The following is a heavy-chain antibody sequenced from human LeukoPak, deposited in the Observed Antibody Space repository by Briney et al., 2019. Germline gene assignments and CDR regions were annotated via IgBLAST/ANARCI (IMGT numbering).Heavy chain of an antibody. CDR1: GFTFGNYV. D-gene: IGHD1-1*01. CDR2: ITGTGETT. Sequence: GGSLRLSCAASGFTFGNYVFSWVRQAPGKGLEWVSTITGTGETTSYADSVKGRFTISRDNSKNTLSLQMNSLRADDTAVYYCAKVTGTNGAFDMWGQGTMVSVSS. J-gene: IGHJ3*02. CDR3: AKVTGTNGAFDM. V-gene: IGHV3-23*01.